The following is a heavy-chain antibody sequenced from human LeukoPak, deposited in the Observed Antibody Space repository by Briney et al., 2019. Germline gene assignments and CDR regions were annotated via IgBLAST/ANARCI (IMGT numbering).Heavy chain of an antibody. CDR2: ISSNGGST. CDR1: GFTFSSYA. CDR3: ARLFAAVGATFLDY. D-gene: IGHD1-26*01. V-gene: IGHV3-64*01. J-gene: IGHJ4*02. Sequence: GGSLRLSCAASGFTFSSYAMSWVRQAPGKGLEYVSAISSNGGSTYYANSVKGRFTISRDNSKNTLYLQMGSLRAEDMAVYYCARLFAAVGATFLDYWGQGTLVTVSS.